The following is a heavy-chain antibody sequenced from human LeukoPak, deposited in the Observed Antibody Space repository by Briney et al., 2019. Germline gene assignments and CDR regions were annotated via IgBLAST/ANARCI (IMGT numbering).Heavy chain of an antibody. CDR3: TRDGDPTFCTSASCYFDS. CDR1: GFTFSSHW. Sequence: GGSLRLSCAASGFTFSSHWMTWVRQGPGKGLEWVANINQGGSEKYYEDSVKGRFTISRDNAKNSLYLQMNSLRAEDTAVYYCTRDGDPTFCTSASCYFDSWGQGTLVTVSS. CDR2: INQGGSEK. J-gene: IGHJ4*02. D-gene: IGHD2-2*01. V-gene: IGHV3-7*01.